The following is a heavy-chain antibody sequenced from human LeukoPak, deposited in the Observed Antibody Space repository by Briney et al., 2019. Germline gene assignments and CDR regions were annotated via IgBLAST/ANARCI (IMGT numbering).Heavy chain of an antibody. CDR3: ARGLGAVAGTEYYFDY. CDR2: TSYSGNT. V-gene: IGHV4-59*01. D-gene: IGHD6-19*01. CDR1: GVSIGNYY. Sequence: SETLSLTCIVSGVSIGNYYWNWIRQPPGKGLEWIGYTSYSGNTIYNPSLKSRVTISVDTSKNQFSLKLSSVTAADTAVYYCARGLGAVAGTEYYFDYWGQGTLVTVSS. J-gene: IGHJ4*02.